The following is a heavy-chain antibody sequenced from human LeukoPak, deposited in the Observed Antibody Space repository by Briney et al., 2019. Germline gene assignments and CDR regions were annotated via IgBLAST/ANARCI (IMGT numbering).Heavy chain of an antibody. CDR1: GFIFDDYA. V-gene: IGHV3-9*01. J-gene: IGHJ4*02. D-gene: IGHD3-10*01. CDR2: ISWNSGAI. CDR3: FVGQGINY. Sequence: GRTLRLSCAASGFIFDDYALHWVRQAPGKGLEWVSGISWNSGAIDYVASVKGRFTISRSNAKGSLLRQMNSLMAENTALYYCFVGQGINYWGQGTLCTVS.